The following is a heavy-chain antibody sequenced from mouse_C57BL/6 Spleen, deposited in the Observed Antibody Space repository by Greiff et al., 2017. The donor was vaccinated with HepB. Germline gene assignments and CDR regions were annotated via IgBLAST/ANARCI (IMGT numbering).Heavy chain of an antibody. D-gene: IGHD1-1*01. CDR2: INPSSGYT. CDR1: GYTFTSYW. J-gene: IGHJ4*01. CDR3: ATLSTTVVATRGYAMDY. Sequence: VQLQESGAELAKPGASVKLSCKASGYTFTSYWMHWVKQRPGQGLEWIGYINPSSGYTKYNQKFKDKATLTADKSSSTAYMQLSSLTYEDSAVYYCATLSTTVVATRGYAMDYWGQGTSVTVSS. V-gene: IGHV1-7*01.